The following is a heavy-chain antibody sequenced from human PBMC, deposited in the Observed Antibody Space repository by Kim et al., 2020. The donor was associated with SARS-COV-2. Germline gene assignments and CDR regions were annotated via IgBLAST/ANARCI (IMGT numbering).Heavy chain of an antibody. CDR1: GYSFDTHW. D-gene: IGHD3-22*01. CDR2: IYPGDSET. Sequence: GESLKISCQGSGYSFDTHWIGWVRQMPGRGLEWMGIIYPGDSETKYSPSFQGQVTFSADKSINTAYLQWRSLKASETAMYYCARLQGYYYDRSTYRFFDYWGQGTLVTVSS. J-gene: IGHJ4*02. CDR3: ARLQGYYYDRSTYRFFDY. V-gene: IGHV5-51*01.